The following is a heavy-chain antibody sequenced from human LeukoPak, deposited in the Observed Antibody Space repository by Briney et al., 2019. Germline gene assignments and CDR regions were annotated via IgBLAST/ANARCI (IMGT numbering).Heavy chain of an antibody. V-gene: IGHV7-4-1*02. CDR3: ARVLGAEYDSSGYFDY. CDR2: INTNTGNP. CDR1: GYTFTSYA. Sequence: ASVKVSCKASGYTFTSYAMNWVRQAPGQGLEWMGWINTNTGNPTYAQGFTGRFVLSLDTSVSTAYLQISSLKAEDTAVYYCARVLGAEYDSSGYFDYWGQGTLVTVSS. J-gene: IGHJ4*02. D-gene: IGHD3-22*01.